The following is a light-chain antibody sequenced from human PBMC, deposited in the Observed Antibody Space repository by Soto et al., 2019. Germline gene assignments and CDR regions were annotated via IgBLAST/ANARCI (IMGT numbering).Light chain of an antibody. Sequence: QSVLTQPPSVSGAPGQRVTISCTGSNSNIGAGYDVHWYQQPPGAAPKLLIYGSSVRPSGVPDRFSGSKSGTSASLVITGLQAEDEADYYCQSYDSRLSAWMFGGGTKVTVL. V-gene: IGLV1-40*01. J-gene: IGLJ3*02. CDR1: NSNIGAGYD. CDR3: QSYDSRLSAWM. CDR2: GSS.